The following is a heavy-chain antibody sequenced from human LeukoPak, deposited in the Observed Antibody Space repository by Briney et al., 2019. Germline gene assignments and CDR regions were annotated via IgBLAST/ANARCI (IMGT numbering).Heavy chain of an antibody. J-gene: IGHJ4*02. CDR2: IHIDGGI. CDR1: GFTVSGNH. D-gene: IGHD6-19*01. V-gene: IGHV3-66*01. Sequence: GGSLGLSCAGSGFTVSGNHMSWARQAPGKGLEWVSIIHIDGGIYYTDSVKGRFTISRDNSKNTLYLQMNNLRAEDTAVYYCAREAVAREDWGQGTLVTVSS. CDR3: AREAVARED.